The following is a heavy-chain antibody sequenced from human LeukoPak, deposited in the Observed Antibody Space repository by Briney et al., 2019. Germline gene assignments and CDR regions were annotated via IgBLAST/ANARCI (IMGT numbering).Heavy chain of an antibody. CDR3: ARGGYCSSTSCYRGPYYFDY. J-gene: IGHJ4*02. D-gene: IGHD2-2*01. V-gene: IGHV3-30-3*01. Sequence: GGSLRLSCAASGFTFSSYAMHWVRQAPGKGLEWVAVISYDGSNKYYADSVKGRFTISRDNSKNTLYLQMNSLRAEDTAVYYCARGGYCSSTSCYRGPYYFDYWGQGTLVTVSS. CDR2: ISYDGSNK. CDR1: GFTFSSYA.